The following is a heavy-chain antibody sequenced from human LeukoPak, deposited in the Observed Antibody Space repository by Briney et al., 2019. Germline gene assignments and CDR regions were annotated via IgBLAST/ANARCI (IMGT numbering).Heavy chain of an antibody. D-gene: IGHD3-10*01. CDR3: ARGRKGGSAL. J-gene: IGHJ4*02. V-gene: IGHV4-61*09. Sequence: SQTLSLTCTVSGGSISSGSHYWSWIRQPAGKGLDWVGHIYPSGRTNYNPSLTGRVTITIDTSKNQFSLKLSSVTAADTAFYYCARGRKGGSALWGQGTLVTVSS. CDR2: IYPSGRT. CDR1: GGSISSGSHY.